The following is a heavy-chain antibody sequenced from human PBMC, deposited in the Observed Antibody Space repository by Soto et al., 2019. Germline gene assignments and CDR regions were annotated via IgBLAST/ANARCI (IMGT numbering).Heavy chain of an antibody. CDR1: DGSISNFY. CDR2: ISSSGNT. V-gene: IGHV4-59*01. J-gene: IGHJ4*02. Sequence: KTSETLSLTCTVSDGSISNFYWSWIRQPPGKGLGWIGYISSSGNTNYNPSLKSRVSISVDTSKNQFSLNLTSVTAADTAVYYCARAPMVLTRSYFDSWGQGTPVTVSS. CDR3: ARAPMVLTRSYFDS. D-gene: IGHD3-22*01.